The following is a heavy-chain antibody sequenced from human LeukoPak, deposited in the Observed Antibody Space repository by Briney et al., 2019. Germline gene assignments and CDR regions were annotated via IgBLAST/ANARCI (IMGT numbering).Heavy chain of an antibody. CDR3: ARAWYCSSISCYFWFDP. CDR1: GYTFTGYY. D-gene: IGHD2-2*01. V-gene: IGHV1-2*06. CDR2: INPNSGGT. Sequence: ASVKVSCKASGYTFTGYYMHWVRQAPGQGLEWMGRINPNSGGTNYAQKFQGRVTMTRDTSISTAYMELSRLRSDDTAVYYCARAWYCSSISCYFWFDPWGQGTLVTVSS. J-gene: IGHJ5*02.